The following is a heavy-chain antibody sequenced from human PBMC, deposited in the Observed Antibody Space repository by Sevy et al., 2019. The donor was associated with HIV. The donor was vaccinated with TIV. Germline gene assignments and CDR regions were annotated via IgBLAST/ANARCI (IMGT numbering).Heavy chain of an antibody. CDR2: ISSISNYI. D-gene: IGHD3-10*01. CDR3: ARETSSFGEGIYYGMDV. Sequence: GGSLRLSCVASGFTFSDYNMNWVRQAPGKGLEWVSSISSISNYIYYADSVKGRFTISRDNAKNSLYLQMNSLRAEDTAVYYCARETSSFGEGIYYGMDVWGQGTTVTVS. CDR1: GFTFSDYN. J-gene: IGHJ6*02. V-gene: IGHV3-21*01.